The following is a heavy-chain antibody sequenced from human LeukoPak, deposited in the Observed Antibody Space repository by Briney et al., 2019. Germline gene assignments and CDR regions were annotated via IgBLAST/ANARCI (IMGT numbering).Heavy chain of an antibody. Sequence: ASVKVSCKASGYTFTGYYMHWVRQAPGQGLEWMGWINPNSGGTNYAQKFQGRVTMTRDTSISTAYMGLSRLRSDDTAVYYCARWLHPGDYFDYWGQGTLVTVSS. J-gene: IGHJ4*02. CDR2: INPNSGGT. V-gene: IGHV1-2*02. D-gene: IGHD5-12*01. CDR1: GYTFTGYY. CDR3: ARWLHPGDYFDY.